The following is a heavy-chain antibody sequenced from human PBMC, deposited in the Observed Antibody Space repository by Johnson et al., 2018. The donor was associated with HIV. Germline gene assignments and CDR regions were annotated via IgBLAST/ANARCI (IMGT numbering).Heavy chain of an antibody. Sequence: HVQLVESGGGVVQPGRSLRLSCAASGVTFSSHAMHWVRQAPGKGLDWVTVISYDGSNKYYADSVKGRFTISRDNSKNTLYLQMNSLRAEDTAVYYCARVRPKGSFDIWGQGTMVTVSS. CDR3: ARVRPKGSFDI. CDR2: ISYDGSNK. CDR1: GVTFSSHA. V-gene: IGHV3-30-3*01. J-gene: IGHJ3*02. D-gene: IGHD1-1*01.